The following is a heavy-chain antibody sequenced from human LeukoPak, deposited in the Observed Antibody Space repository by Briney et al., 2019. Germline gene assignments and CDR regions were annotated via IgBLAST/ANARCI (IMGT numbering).Heavy chain of an antibody. V-gene: IGHV3-9*01. CDR2: ISWNSGSV. CDR1: GFTFDDYA. D-gene: IGHD3-10*01. J-gene: IGHJ4*02. CDR3: ARDTYGSVSPFDY. Sequence: GGSLRLSCAASGFTFDDYAMHWVRHAPGKGLEWVSGISWNSGSVGYADSVRGRFTISRDDAKNSLYLQMNSLRAEDTALYYCARDTYGSVSPFDYWGQGTLVTVSS.